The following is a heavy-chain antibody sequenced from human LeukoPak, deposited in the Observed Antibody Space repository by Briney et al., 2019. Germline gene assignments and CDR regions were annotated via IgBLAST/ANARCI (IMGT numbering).Heavy chain of an antibody. CDR3: ARGYGYGDYGEDY. CDR2: IYHSGST. V-gene: IGHV4-30-2*01. Sequence: SETLSLTCTVSGGSISSGGYYWSWIRQPPGKGLEWIGYIYHSGSTYYNPSLKSRVTISVDRSKNQFSLKLSSVTAADTAVYYCARGYGYGDYGEDYWGQGTLVTVSS. D-gene: IGHD4-17*01. CDR1: GGSISSGGYY. J-gene: IGHJ4*02.